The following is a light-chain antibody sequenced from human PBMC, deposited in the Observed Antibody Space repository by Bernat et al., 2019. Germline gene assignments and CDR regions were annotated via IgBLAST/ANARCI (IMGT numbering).Light chain of an antibody. CDR3: CSYADGSSFWV. CDR2: EVS. J-gene: IGLJ3*02. V-gene: IGLV2-23*02. CDR1: SGDVGSYNH. Sequence: QSALTQPASVSGSPGQSITISCTGSSGDVGSYNHVSWYQQYPGKVPKAVIYEVSKRPSGVSNRFSGSKSGNTASLTISGLQAEDEAHYYCCSYADGSSFWVFGGGTKLTVL.